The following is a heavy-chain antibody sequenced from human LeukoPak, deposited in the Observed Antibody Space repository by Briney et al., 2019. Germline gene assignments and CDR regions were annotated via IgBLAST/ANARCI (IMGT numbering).Heavy chain of an antibody. D-gene: IGHD1-14*01. Sequence: SQTLSLTCDISGDTVSSNSAAWSWIRQSPSRGLEWLGRTYYRSKWFNDYAVSVKSRITINPDTSKNQFSLQLNSVTPEDTAVYYCARGVRNWEIDYWGQGTLVTVSS. CDR3: ARGVRNWEIDY. V-gene: IGHV6-1*01. CDR1: GDTVSSNSAA. J-gene: IGHJ4*02. CDR2: TYYRSKWFN.